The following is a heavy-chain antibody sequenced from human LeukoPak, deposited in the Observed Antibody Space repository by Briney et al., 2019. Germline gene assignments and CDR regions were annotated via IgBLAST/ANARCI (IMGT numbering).Heavy chain of an antibody. CDR2: ISAYNGNT. Sequence: ASVTVSFKASGYTFTSYGIRWVRQAPGQGRAWMGWISAYNGNTNYAQKLKGRFTITKDESTRTVYLELTSLTSDDTAVYYCARDVHGDYGSGWFDPWGQGTLVSVSS. CDR3: ARDVHGDYGSGWFDP. J-gene: IGHJ5*02. CDR1: GYTFTSYG. D-gene: IGHD4-17*01. V-gene: IGHV1-18*01.